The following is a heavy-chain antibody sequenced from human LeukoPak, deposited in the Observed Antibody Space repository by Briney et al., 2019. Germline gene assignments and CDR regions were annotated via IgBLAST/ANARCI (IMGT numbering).Heavy chain of an antibody. D-gene: IGHD3-10*01. CDR2: IKTDGTYT. CDR3: AGGGSGHFGL. CDR1: GFTFSGSW. V-gene: IGHV3-74*01. J-gene: IGHJ4*02. Sequence: GGSLRLSCAASGFTFSGSWMHWVRQAPGKGLVWVSRIKTDGTYTTYADSVKGRFTISRDNAKNTVHLQMNSLRAEDTAVYYCAGGGSGHFGLWGQGTLVTVSS.